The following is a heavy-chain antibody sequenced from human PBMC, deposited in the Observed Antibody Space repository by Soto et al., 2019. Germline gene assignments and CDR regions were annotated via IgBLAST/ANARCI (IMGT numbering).Heavy chain of an antibody. D-gene: IGHD2-2*01. J-gene: IGHJ6*02. Sequence: EVQVVESGGGLVEPGGSLRLSCAASGFNFSRSSMNWVRQARGKGLEWVASISTSSNLIYYEDSVKGRFTVSRDNTKNSMYLQMISLRAEDTAIYYCARGMKTAVFYGMDVWGQGTTVTVSS. CDR2: ISTSSNLI. CDR3: ARGMKTAVFYGMDV. CDR1: GFNFSRSS. V-gene: IGHV3-21*01.